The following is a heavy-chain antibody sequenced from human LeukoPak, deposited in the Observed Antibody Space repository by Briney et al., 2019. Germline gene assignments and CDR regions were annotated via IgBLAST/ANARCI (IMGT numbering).Heavy chain of an antibody. CDR3: ARGTGTMIAAADHYYFDY. V-gene: IGHV4-34*01. CDR2: INHSGST. D-gene: IGHD6-13*01. J-gene: IGHJ4*02. Sequence: SGTLSLTCAVYGGSFSGYYWSWIRQPPGKGLEWIGEINHSGSTNYNPSLKSRVTISVDTSKNQFSLKLSSVTAADTAVYYCARGTGTMIAAADHYYFDYWGQGTLVTVSS. CDR1: GGSFSGYY.